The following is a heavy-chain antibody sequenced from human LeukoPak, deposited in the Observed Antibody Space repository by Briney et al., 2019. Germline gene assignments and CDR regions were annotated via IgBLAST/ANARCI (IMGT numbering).Heavy chain of an antibody. D-gene: IGHD5-18*01. Sequence: GGSLRLSCAASGFIFSSHGMHWVRQAPGKGLEWVALIWYDGSKKNYADSVKGRFTISRDDSKSTLYLQMNSLRAEDTAIYSCAKDLSYGSTWFEPWGQGTLVTVSS. CDR3: AKDLSYGSTWFEP. V-gene: IGHV3-33*06. CDR1: GFIFSSHG. J-gene: IGHJ5*02. CDR2: IWYDGSKK.